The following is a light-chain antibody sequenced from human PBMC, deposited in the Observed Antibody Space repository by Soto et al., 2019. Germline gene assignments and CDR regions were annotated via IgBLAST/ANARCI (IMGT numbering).Light chain of an antibody. CDR3: QQYNSYPIT. CDR1: QTISSW. Sequence: DIQMTQSPSTLSGSVANRVTITCRASQTISSWLAWYQQKPGKAPKLLIYKASSLESGVPSRFSGSGSGTEFTLTISSLQPDDFATYYCQQYNSYPITFGQGTRL. CDR2: KAS. J-gene: IGKJ5*01. V-gene: IGKV1-5*03.